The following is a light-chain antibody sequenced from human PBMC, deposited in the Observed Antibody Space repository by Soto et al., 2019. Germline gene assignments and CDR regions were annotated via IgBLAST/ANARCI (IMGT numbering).Light chain of an antibody. CDR2: GNS. Sequence: QSVLTQPPSVSGAPGQRVTISCTGSSSNIGAGYVHWYQQLPGTPPKLLIYGNSNRPSGVPDRFSGSKSGTSASLAITGLQAEDEADYYCQSYDSSLSGSVFGGGTKLTVL. J-gene: IGLJ3*02. V-gene: IGLV1-40*01. CDR3: QSYDSSLSGSV. CDR1: SSNIGAGY.